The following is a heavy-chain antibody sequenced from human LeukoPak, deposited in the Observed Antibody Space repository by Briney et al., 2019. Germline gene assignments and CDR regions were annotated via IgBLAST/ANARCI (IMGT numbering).Heavy chain of an antibody. D-gene: IGHD3-10*01. CDR1: GFDFSSYW. V-gene: IGHV3-7*01. CDR2: INQDGSDK. CDR3: ARGRGSFES. Sequence: PGGSLRLSCAASGFDFSSYWMTWVRQAPEKGLEWVASINQDGSDKRYVDSVKGRFTISRDNAKNSLYLQMDTLTAEDTALYYCARGRGSFESWGQGSLVAVSS. J-gene: IGHJ4*02.